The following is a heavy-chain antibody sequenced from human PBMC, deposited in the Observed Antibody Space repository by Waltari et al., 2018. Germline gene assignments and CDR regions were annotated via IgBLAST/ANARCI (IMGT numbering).Heavy chain of an antibody. CDR3: ARGRESSGYYSGGKFDY. Sequence: QVQLVQSGAEVKKPGSSVKVSCKASGGTFSSYAISWVRQAPGQGLEWMGGIIPIFGTANYAQKFQGRVTITTDESTSTAYMELSSLRSEDTAVYYCARGRESSGYYSGGKFDYWGQGTLVTVSS. CDR1: GGTFSSYA. J-gene: IGHJ4*02. D-gene: IGHD3-22*01. CDR2: IIPIFGTA. V-gene: IGHV1-69*05.